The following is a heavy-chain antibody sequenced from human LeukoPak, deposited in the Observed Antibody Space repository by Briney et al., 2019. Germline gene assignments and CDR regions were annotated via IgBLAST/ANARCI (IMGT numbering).Heavy chain of an antibody. CDR3: ARGGGGYSGYDYGAIDY. V-gene: IGHV1-69*13. CDR1: GGTFSSYA. J-gene: IGHJ4*02. D-gene: IGHD5-12*01. CDR2: IIPIFGTA. Sequence: SVKVSCKASGGTFSSYAISWVRQAPGQGLEWMGGIIPIFGTANYAQKFQGRVTITADESTSTAYMELSSLRSEDTAVYYCARGGGGYSGYDYGAIDYWGQGTLVTVSS.